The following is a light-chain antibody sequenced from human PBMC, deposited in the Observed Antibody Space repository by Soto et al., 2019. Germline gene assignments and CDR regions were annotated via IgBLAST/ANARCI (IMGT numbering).Light chain of an antibody. CDR3: QQFNDWRT. CDR1: QRVSSN. Sequence: EIVMTQSPSTLSVSPGERATISCRASQRVSSNLAWYQQKPGQAPRLLIYGASTRATGIPARFSARGSGTEFTLTISSLQSEDFAVYYCQQFNDWRTFGQGTKVEIK. CDR2: GAS. V-gene: IGKV3-15*01. J-gene: IGKJ1*01.